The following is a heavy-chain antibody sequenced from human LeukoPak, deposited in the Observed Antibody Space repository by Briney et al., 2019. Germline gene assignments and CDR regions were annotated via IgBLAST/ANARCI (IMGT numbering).Heavy chain of an antibody. CDR3: ASQDYYGSGGLDY. Sequence: AGGSLRLSCAASGFTFSTYAMSWVRQAPGKGLEWVSAISDSGSITYYADSVKGRFTISRDNAKNSLYLQMNSLRAEDTAVYYCASQDYYGSGGLDYWGQGTLVTVSS. CDR2: ISDSGSIT. J-gene: IGHJ4*02. D-gene: IGHD3-10*01. V-gene: IGHV3-23*01. CDR1: GFTFSTYA.